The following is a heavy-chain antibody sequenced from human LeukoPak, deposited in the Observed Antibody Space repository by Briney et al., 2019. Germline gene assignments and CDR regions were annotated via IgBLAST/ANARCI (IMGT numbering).Heavy chain of an antibody. CDR3: ARDGGSGILD. V-gene: IGHV3-23*01. J-gene: IGHJ4*02. CDR2: ISGSGGST. CDR1: GFTFSNYA. D-gene: IGHD3-10*01. Sequence: QPGGSLRLSCAASGFTFSNYAMNWVRQAPGKGLECVSVISGSGGSTYYADSVKGRFTISRDNAKNSLSLLMNSLRAEDTAVYYCARDGGSGILDWGQGTLVTVSS.